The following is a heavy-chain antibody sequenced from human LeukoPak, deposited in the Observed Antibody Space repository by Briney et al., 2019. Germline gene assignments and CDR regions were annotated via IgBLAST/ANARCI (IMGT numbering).Heavy chain of an antibody. CDR1: GYTFTNYD. J-gene: IGHJ5*02. CDR3: AGSEQLGTYNFFDP. V-gene: IGHV1-8*01. Sequence: GASVKVSCKASGYTFTNYDINWVRQATGQGLEWMGWMNPNSGNTGYAQNFQGRVTMTRNTSISTAYMELSSLRSEDTAVYYCAGSEQLGTYNFFDPWGQGTLVTVSS. D-gene: IGHD6-13*01. CDR2: MNPNSGNT.